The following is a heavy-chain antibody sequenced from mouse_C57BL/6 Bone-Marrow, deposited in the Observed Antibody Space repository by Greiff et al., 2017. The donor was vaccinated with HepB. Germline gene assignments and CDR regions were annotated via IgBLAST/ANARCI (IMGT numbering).Heavy chain of an antibody. CDR1: GYTFTDYY. CDR2: IGPGSGST. D-gene: IGHD2-4*01. V-gene: IGHV1-77*01. J-gene: IGHJ3*01. CDR3: TYDYDPWFAY. Sequence: VQLQQSGAELMKPGASVKLSCKASGYTFTDYYINWVKQRPGQGLEWIGKIGPGSGSTYYNEKFKGKATLTADKSSSTAYMQLSSLTSEDSAVYFCTYDYDPWFAYWGQGTRVTVSA.